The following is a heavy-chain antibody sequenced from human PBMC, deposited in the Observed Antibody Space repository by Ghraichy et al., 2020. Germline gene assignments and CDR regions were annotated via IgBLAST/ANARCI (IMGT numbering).Heavy chain of an antibody. CDR2: IYYSGST. CDR1: GGSISSGGYY. V-gene: IGHV4-31*03. D-gene: IGHD5-18*01. J-gene: IGHJ4*02. CDR3: ARDSTRGYSLGTDY. Sequence: SETLSLTCTVSGGSISSGGYYWSWIRQHPGKGLEWIGYIYYSGSTYYNPSLKSRVTISVDTSKNQFSLKLSSVTAADTAVYYCARDSTRGYSLGTDYWGQGTLVTVSS.